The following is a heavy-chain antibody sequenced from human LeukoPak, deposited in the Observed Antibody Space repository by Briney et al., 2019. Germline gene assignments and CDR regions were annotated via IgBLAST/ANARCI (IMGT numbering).Heavy chain of an antibody. CDR2: INSDGTTT. Sequence: TGGSLRLSCAASGFSFSNSWMHWVRQAPGKGLVWVSRINSDGTTTYYADSVKGRFTISRDNAKNTLYLQMNSLRAEDTAVYYCARGGYSYGYDYWGQGTLVTVSS. CDR3: ARGGYSYGYDY. V-gene: IGHV3-74*01. J-gene: IGHJ4*02. CDR1: GFSFSNSW. D-gene: IGHD5-18*01.